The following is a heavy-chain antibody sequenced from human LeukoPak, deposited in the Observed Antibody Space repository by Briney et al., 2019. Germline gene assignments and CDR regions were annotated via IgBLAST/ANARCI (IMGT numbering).Heavy chain of an antibody. Sequence: GGSLRLSCAASGFTFSSYAMHWVRQAPGKGLEWVAVISYDGSNKYYADSVKGRFTISRDNSKNTLYLQMNSLRAEDTAVYYCARVPIYSYGYDYWGQGTLVTVSS. J-gene: IGHJ4*02. D-gene: IGHD5-18*01. V-gene: IGHV3-30*04. CDR3: ARVPIYSYGYDY. CDR1: GFTFSSYA. CDR2: ISYDGSNK.